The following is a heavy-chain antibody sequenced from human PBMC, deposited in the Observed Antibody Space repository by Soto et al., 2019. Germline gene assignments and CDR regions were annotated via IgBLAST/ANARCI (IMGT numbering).Heavy chain of an antibody. D-gene: IGHD2-21*02. J-gene: IGHJ6*02. CDR2: IIPIFGTA. CDR1: GGTFSSYA. CDR3: ASHCGGDCYSRAPPYYYYGMDV. V-gene: IGHV1-69*12. Sequence: QVQLVQSGAEVKKPGSSVKVSCKASGGTFSSYAISWVRQAPGQGLEWMGGIIPIFGTADYAQKFQGRVTMTADDSTSTAYMELSSLRSEDTAVYYHASHCGGDCYSRAPPYYYYGMDVWGQGTTVTVSS.